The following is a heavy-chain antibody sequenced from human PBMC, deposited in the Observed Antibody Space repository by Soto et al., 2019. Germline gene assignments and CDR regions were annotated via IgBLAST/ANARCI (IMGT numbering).Heavy chain of an antibody. CDR2: IIPILGTA. V-gene: IGHV1-69*13. J-gene: IGHJ4*02. CDR1: GGTFSSYA. Sequence: GASVKVSCKASGGTFSSYAISWVRQAPGQGLEWMGGIIPILGTANYAQKFQGRVTSTADESTSTAYMELSSLRSEDTAVYYCARGMGYSYGSSFDYWGQGTLVTVSS. CDR3: ARGMGYSYGSSFDY. D-gene: IGHD5-18*01.